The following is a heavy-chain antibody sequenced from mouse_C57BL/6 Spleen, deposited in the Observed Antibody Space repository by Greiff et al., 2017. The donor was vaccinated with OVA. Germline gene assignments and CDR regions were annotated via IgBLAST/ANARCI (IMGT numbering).Heavy chain of an antibody. CDR2: IHPNSGST. D-gene: IGHD1-1*01. CDR1: GYTFTSYW. J-gene: IGHJ1*03. Sequence: QVQLQQPGAELVKPGASVKLSCKASGYTFTSYWMHWVKQRPGQGLEWIGMIHPNSGSTNYNEKFKSKATLTVDKSSSTAYMQLSSLSSEDSAVYYCARTFYYCSSSWYFDVWGTGTTVTVSS. V-gene: IGHV1-64*01. CDR3: ARTFYYCSSSWYFDV.